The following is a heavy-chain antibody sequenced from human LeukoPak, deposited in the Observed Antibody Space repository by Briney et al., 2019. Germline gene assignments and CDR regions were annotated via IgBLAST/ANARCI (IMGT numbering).Heavy chain of an antibody. V-gene: IGHV3-23*01. Sequence: GGSLRLSCAASGFIFRNHAMNWVRQAPGQGLEWVSGVSASGGSTFNTDSVKGRFSISRDNSKNTLYLEMNSSRPEDTALYYCAKSLGNQGVIDYWGQGTLVTVSS. CDR3: AKSLGNQGVIDY. J-gene: IGHJ4*02. D-gene: IGHD3-10*01. CDR2: VSASGGST. CDR1: GFIFRNHA.